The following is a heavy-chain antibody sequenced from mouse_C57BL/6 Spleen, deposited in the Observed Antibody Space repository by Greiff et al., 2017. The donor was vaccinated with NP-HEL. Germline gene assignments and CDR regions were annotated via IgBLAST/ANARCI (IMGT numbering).Heavy chain of an antibody. CDR3: ASSGSRGFYYAMDY. Sequence: EVKVVESGGGLVKPGGSLKLSCAASGFTFSDYGMHWVRQAPEKGLEWVAYISSGSSTIYYADTVKGRFTISRDNAKNTLFLQMTSLRSEDTAMYYCASSGSRGFYYAMDYWGQGTSVTVSS. CDR2: ISSGSSTI. J-gene: IGHJ4*01. D-gene: IGHD1-1*01. V-gene: IGHV5-17*01. CDR1: GFTFSDYG.